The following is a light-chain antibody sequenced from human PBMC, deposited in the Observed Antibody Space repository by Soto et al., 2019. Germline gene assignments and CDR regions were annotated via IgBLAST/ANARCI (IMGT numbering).Light chain of an antibody. CDR1: QSIASY. CDR3: QQSYSTLGT. J-gene: IGKJ1*01. CDR2: ATS. Sequence: DIQMTQSPSSLSASVGDRVTITCRASQSIASYLNWYQQKPEKAPKLLIYATSSLQSGVPSRFSGSGSGTDFTLTISGLQPDDSATYYCQQSYSTLGTFGQGTKVDIK. V-gene: IGKV1-39*01.